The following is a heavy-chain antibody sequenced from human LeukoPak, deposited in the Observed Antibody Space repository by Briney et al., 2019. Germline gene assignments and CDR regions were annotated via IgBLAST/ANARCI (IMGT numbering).Heavy chain of an antibody. D-gene: IGHD2-2*01. J-gene: IGHJ5*02. CDR1: GFTFSTYW. CDR2: INNDGSST. CDR3: ARALSHCSSTGCYVPFDP. V-gene: IGHV3-74*01. Sequence: GGSLRLSCAASGFTFSTYWMHWVRHAPGKGLVWVSHINNDGSSTTYVDSVKGRFTISRDNAKNTLYLQMNSPRAEDTAVYYCARALSHCSSTGCYVPFDPWGQGTLVTDSS.